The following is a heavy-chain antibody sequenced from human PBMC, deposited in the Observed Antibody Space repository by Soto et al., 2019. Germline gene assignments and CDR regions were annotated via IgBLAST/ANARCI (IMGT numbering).Heavy chain of an antibody. J-gene: IGHJ6*02. CDR3: ARAPSSLRYFDWYRHYYYGMDV. CDR2: IIPIFGTA. D-gene: IGHD3-9*01. V-gene: IGHV1-69*13. CDR1: GGTFSSYA. Sequence: SVKVSCKASGGTFSSYAISWVRQAPGQGLEWMGGIIPIFGTANYAQKFQGRVTITADESTSTAYMELSSLRSEDTAVYYCARAPSSLRYFDWYRHYYYGMDVWGQGTTVTVS.